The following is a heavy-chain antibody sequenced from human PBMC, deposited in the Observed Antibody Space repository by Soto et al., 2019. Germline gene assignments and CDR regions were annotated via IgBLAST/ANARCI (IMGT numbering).Heavy chain of an antibody. V-gene: IGHV4-34*01. Sequence: SETLSLTCAVYGGSFSGYYWSWIRQPPGKGLEWIGEINHSGSTNYNPSLKSRVTISVDTSKNQFSLKLSSVTAADTAVYYCARGFSLALLWFGELSGFDPWGQGTLVTVSS. J-gene: IGHJ5*02. CDR3: ARGFSLALLWFGELSGFDP. CDR1: GGSFSGYY. CDR2: INHSGST. D-gene: IGHD3-10*01.